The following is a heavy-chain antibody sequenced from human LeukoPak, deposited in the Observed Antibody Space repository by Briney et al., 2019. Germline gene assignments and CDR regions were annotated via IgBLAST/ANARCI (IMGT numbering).Heavy chain of an antibody. D-gene: IGHD5-18*01. J-gene: IGHJ4*02. CDR3: AKPVDTAMANYFDY. Sequence: GGSLRLSCAASGFTFSSYGMHWVRQAPGKGLEWVAVISYDGSNKYNADSVKGRFTISRDNSKNTLYLQMNSLRAEDTAVYYCAKPVDTAMANYFDYWGQGTLVTVSS. CDR2: ISYDGSNK. CDR1: GFTFSSYG. V-gene: IGHV3-30*18.